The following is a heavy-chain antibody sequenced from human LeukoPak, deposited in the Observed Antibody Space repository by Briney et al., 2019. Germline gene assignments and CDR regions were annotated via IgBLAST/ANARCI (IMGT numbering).Heavy chain of an antibody. V-gene: IGHV1-69*13. Sequence: AASVKVSCKASGGTFSSYAISWVRQAPGQGLEWMGGIIPIFGTANYAQKFQGRVTITADESTSTAYMELSSLRSEDTAVYYCARGGVDSSSSYPIDYWGRGTLVTVSS. D-gene: IGHD6-6*01. CDR2: IIPIFGTA. CDR3: ARGGVDSSSSYPIDY. CDR1: GGTFSSYA. J-gene: IGHJ4*02.